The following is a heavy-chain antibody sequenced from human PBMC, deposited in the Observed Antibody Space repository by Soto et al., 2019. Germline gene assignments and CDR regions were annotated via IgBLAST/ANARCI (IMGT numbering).Heavy chain of an antibody. CDR2: MYYGGTS. V-gene: IGHV4-39*01. CDR3: ARQTHPYCSGGSCYAKYYFDY. J-gene: IGHJ4*02. CDR1: GGPIDSGTYY. Sequence: QVQLQESGPGLVKPSETLSLTCTVSGGPIDSGTYYWGWIRQPPGKGLEWIGYMYYGGTSNYNPSLNGRVTTSIDTSKNQFSLRLSSVTAADTAVYYCARQTHPYCSGGSCYAKYYFDYWGQGTLVTVSS. D-gene: IGHD2-15*01.